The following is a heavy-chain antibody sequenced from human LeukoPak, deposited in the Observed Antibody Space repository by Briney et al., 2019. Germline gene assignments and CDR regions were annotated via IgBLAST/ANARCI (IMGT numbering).Heavy chain of an antibody. J-gene: IGHJ4*02. CDR3: ARVGYVRYQALGY. V-gene: IGHV1-8*01. CDR1: GYTFTSYD. Sequence: VASVKVSCTASGYTFTSYDINWVRQATGQGLEWMGWMNPNSGNTGYAQKFQGRVTMTRNTSISTAYMELSSLRSEDTAVYYCARVGYVRYQALGYWGQGTLVTVSS. CDR2: MNPNSGNT. D-gene: IGHD2-2*01.